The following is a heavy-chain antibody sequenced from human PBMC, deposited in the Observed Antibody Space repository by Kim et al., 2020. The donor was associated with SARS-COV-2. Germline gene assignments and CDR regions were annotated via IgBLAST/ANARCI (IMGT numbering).Heavy chain of an antibody. Sequence: SETLSLTCTVSGGSISSSSYYWGWIRQPPGKGLEWIGSIYYSGSTYYNPSLKSRVTISVDTSKNQFSLKLSSVTAADTAVYYCARDRSGSYKNRGLDYWG. D-gene: IGHD1-26*01. CDR3: ARDRSGSYKNRGLDY. V-gene: IGHV4-39*07. CDR1: GGSISSSSYY. J-gene: IGHJ4*01. CDR2: IYYSGST.